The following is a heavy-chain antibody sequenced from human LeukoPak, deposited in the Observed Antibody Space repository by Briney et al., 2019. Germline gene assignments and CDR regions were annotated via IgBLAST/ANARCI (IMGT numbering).Heavy chain of an antibody. CDR2: VNTYNGNT. D-gene: IGHD3-9*01. J-gene: IGHJ4*02. CDR3: ARVNNYDILSSFDY. Sequence: ASVKVSCKASGYTFTSFGISWVRQAPGQGLEWMGWVNTYNGNTNYAQKLQGGATMTTDTSTSTAYMELRSLRSDDTAVYYCARVNNYDILSSFDYWGQGALVTVSS. CDR1: GYTFTSFG. V-gene: IGHV1-18*01.